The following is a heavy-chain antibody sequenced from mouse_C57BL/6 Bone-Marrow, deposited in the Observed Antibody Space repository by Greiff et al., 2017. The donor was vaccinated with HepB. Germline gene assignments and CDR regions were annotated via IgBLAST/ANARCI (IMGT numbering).Heavy chain of an antibody. J-gene: IGHJ2*01. CDR1: GFNIKDDY. CDR3: TRPYYYGLYFDY. CDR2: IDPENGDT. V-gene: IGHV14-4*01. Sequence: EVQGVESGAELVRPGASVKLSCTASGFNIKDDYMHWVKQRPEQGLEWIGWIDPENGDTEYASKFQGKATITADTSSNTAYLQLSSLTSEDTAVYYCTRPYYYGLYFDYWGQGTTLTVSS. D-gene: IGHD1-1*01.